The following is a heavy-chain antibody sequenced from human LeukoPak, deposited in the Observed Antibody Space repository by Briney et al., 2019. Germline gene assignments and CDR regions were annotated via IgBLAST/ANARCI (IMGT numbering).Heavy chain of an antibody. CDR3: AAMFGVTSSPFDY. CDR1: GFTFSSYS. Sequence: PGGSLRLSCAASGFTFSSYSMNWVRQAPGKGLEWVSSISSSSSYIYYADSVKGRFTISGDNAKNSLYLQMNSLRAEGTAVYYCAAMFGVTSSPFDYWGQGTLVTVSS. D-gene: IGHD3-10*02. V-gene: IGHV3-21*01. CDR2: ISSSSSYI. J-gene: IGHJ4*02.